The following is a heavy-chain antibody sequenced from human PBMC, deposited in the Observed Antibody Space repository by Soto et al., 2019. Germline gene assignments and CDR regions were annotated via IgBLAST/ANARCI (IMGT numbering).Heavy chain of an antibody. Sequence: ASVKVSCKASGYTFTSYGISCVRQAPGQGLERMGWISAYNGIANYAQKFQGRVTITADKATSTAYMELSSLRSEDTAVYYCARGSVPQDITMVRGHFGGPIDYWGQGTLVTVSS. J-gene: IGHJ4*02. CDR2: ISAYNGIA. CDR3: ARGSVPQDITMVRGHFGGPIDY. D-gene: IGHD3-10*01. CDR1: GYTFTSYG. V-gene: IGHV1-18*01.